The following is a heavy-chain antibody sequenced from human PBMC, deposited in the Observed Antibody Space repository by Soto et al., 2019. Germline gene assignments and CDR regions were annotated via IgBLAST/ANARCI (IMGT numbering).Heavy chain of an antibody. CDR3: ARGSTYGDYFDY. CDR2: ISAYNGNT. V-gene: IGHV1-18*01. D-gene: IGHD4-17*01. CDR1: GYTFTSYG. Sequence: APVKVSCKASGYTFTSYGISWVRHAPGQGLCWMGWISAYNGNTNYAQKLQGRVTMTTDTSTSTAYMELRSLRSDDTAVYYCARGSTYGDYFDYWGQGTLVTVSS. J-gene: IGHJ4*02.